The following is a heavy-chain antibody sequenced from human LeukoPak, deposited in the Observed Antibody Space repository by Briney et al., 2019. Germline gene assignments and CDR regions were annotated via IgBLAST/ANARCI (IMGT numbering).Heavy chain of an antibody. CDR1: GGSISSYY. V-gene: IGHV4-4*07. CDR3: ASFPQVEDYYYYGMDV. Sequence: SETLSLTCTVSGGSISSYYWSWLRQPAGKGLEWIGRIYTSGSTNYNPSLKSRVTMSVDTSKNQFSLRLSSVTAADTAVYYCASFPQVEDYYYYGMDVWGQGTTVTVSS. CDR2: IYTSGST. J-gene: IGHJ6*02. D-gene: IGHD1-1*01.